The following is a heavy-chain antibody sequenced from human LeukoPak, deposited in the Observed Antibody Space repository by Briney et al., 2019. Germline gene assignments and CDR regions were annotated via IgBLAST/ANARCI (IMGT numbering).Heavy chain of an antibody. V-gene: IGHV3-23*01. CDR1: GFTFSSIA. CDR2: IRSNGDTA. Sequence: GGSLRLSCAASGFTFSSIAMTWVRQAPGKGLEWVSTIRSNGDTAYNADSVRGRFAISRDNSKNAPFLQMNSLRVEDTARYYCAKGQELDDGVFDSWGQGTLVTVSS. J-gene: IGHJ4*02. CDR3: AKGQELDDGVFDS. D-gene: IGHD1-1*01.